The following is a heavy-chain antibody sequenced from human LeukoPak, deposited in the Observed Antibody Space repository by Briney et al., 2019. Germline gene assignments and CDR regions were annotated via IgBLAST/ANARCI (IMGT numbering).Heavy chain of an antibody. CDR3: ARGLRPAAHGRYFDY. Sequence: SETLSLTCTVSGGSISSGDYYWSWIRQPPGKGLEWIGYIYYSGSTYYNPSLKSRVTISVDTSKNQFSPKLSSVTAADTAVYYCARGLRPAAHGRYFDYWGQGTLVTVSS. D-gene: IGHD2-2*01. V-gene: IGHV4-30-4*01. CDR1: GGSISSGDYY. CDR2: IYYSGST. J-gene: IGHJ4*02.